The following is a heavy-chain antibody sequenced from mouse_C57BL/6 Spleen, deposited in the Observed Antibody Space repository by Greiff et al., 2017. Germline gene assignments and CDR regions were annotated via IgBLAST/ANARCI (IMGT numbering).Heavy chain of an antibody. J-gene: IGHJ4*01. CDR2: IRSKSSNYAT. CDR1: GFTFNTYA. D-gene: IGHD2-4*01. CDR3: VRGGDYDGYYAMDY. Sequence: EVQLVESGGGLVQPKGSLKLSCAASGFTFNTYAMHWVRQAPGKGLEWVARIRSKSSNYATYYADSVKDRFTISRDDSQSMLYLQMNNLKTEDTAMYYCVRGGDYDGYYAMDYWGQGTSVTVSS. V-gene: IGHV10-3*01.